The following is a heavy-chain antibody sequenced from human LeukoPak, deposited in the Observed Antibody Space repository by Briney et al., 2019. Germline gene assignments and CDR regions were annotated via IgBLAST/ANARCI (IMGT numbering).Heavy chain of an antibody. CDR2: IYYSGST. J-gene: IGHJ4*02. CDR1: GGSISSYY. CDR3: ARFLAAIDY. Sequence: SETLSLTCTVSGGSISSYYWSWIRRPPGKGLEWIGYIYYSGSTNYNPSLKSRVTISVDTSKNQFSLKLSSVTAADTAVYYCARFLAAIDYWGQGTLVTVSS. D-gene: IGHD2-2*02. V-gene: IGHV4-59*08.